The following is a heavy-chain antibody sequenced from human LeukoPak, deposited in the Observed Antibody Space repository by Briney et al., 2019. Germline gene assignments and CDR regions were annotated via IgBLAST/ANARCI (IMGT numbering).Heavy chain of an antibody. J-gene: IGHJ5*02. Sequence: SETLSLTCTVSGGSISSYYWSWIRQPPGKGLEWIGYIYYSGSTNYNPSLKSRVTISVDTSKNQFSLKLSSVTAADTAVYYCARHPDFWSGYYSNWFDPWGQGTLVTVSS. D-gene: IGHD3-3*01. CDR2: IYYSGST. CDR3: ARHPDFWSGYYSNWFDP. V-gene: IGHV4-59*08. CDR1: GGSISSYY.